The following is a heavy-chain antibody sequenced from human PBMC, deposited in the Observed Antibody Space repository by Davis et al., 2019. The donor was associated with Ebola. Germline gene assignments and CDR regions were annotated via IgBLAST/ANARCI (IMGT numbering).Heavy chain of an antibody. CDR2: IKQDGSEK. CDR3: ARRLRVNYVGYYGMDV. CDR1: GFPFSTYT. V-gene: IGHV3-7*01. Sequence: GESLKISCAVSGFPFSTYTMNWVRRAPGKGLEWVANIKQDGSEKYYVDSVKGRFTISRDNAKNSLYLQMNSLRAEDTAVYYCARRLRVNYVGYYGMDVWGQGTTVTVSS. J-gene: IGHJ6*02. D-gene: IGHD4-11*01.